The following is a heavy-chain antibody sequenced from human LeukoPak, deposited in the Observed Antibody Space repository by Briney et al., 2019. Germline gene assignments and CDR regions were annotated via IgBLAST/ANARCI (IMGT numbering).Heavy chain of an antibody. J-gene: IGHJ4*02. Sequence: SETLSLTCTVSGGSISSSSYYWGWIRQPPGKGLEWIGSIYYSGSTYYNPSLKSRVTISVDTSKKQFSLKLRSVTAADTAVYYCARLPRYDFWSWGQGTLVTVSS. D-gene: IGHD3-3*01. CDR1: GGSISSSSYY. V-gene: IGHV4-39*01. CDR3: ARLPRYDFWS. CDR2: IYYSGST.